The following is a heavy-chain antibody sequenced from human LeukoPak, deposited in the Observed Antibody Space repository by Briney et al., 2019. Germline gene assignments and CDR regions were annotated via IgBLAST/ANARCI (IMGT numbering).Heavy chain of an antibody. CDR3: ARGPHYYGSGSYYKPFVY. D-gene: IGHD3-10*01. J-gene: IGHJ4*02. Sequence: SETPSLTCAVYGGSFSGYYWSWIRQPPGKGLEWIGEINHSGSTNYNTPLKSRVTISVDTSKNQFSLKLSSVTAADTAVYYWARGPHYYGSGSYYKPFVYWGQGTLVTVSS. CDR2: INHSGST. V-gene: IGHV4-34*01. CDR1: GGSFSGYY.